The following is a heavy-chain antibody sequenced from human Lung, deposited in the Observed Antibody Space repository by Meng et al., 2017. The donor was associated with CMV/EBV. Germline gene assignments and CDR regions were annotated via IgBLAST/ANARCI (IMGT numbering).Heavy chain of an antibody. CDR3: ARGPFYYYGMDV. Sequence: ASXXVSXKASGYTFTGYNIHWVRQAPGQGLEWMGWINPHSGGTNYAQKFQGRVTMTRDTSISTAYMELSRLRSDDTAVYYCARGPFYYYGMDVWGQGTTVTVSS. V-gene: IGHV1-2*02. CDR2: INPHSGGT. CDR1: GYTFTGYN. J-gene: IGHJ6*02. D-gene: IGHD3-10*01.